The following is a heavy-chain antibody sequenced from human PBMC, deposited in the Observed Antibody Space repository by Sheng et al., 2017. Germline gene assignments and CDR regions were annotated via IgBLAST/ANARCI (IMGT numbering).Heavy chain of an antibody. Sequence: QVQLQESGPGLVKPSETLSLTCTVSGYSISSGYYWGWIRQPPGKGLEWIGSIYHSGSTYYNPSLKSRVTISVDTSKNQFSLKLSSVTAADTAVYYCARDPTDYGGAPYFDYWGQGTLVTVSS. D-gene: IGHD4-17*01. CDR1: GYSISSGYY. V-gene: IGHV4-38-2*02. CDR3: ARDPTDYGGAPYFDY. CDR2: IYHSGST. J-gene: IGHJ4*02.